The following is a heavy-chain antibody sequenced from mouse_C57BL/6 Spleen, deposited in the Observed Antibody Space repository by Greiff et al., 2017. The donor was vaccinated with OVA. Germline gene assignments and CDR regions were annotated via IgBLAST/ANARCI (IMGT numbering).Heavy chain of an antibody. D-gene: IGHD1-2*01. J-gene: IGHJ1*03. CDR3: ARRRQGYFDV. V-gene: IGHV5-17*01. Sequence: EVKLMESGGGLVKPGGSLKLSCAASGFTFSDYGMHWVRQAPEKGLEWVAYISSGSSTIYYADTVKGRFTISRDNAKNTLFLQMTSLRSEDTAMYYCARRRQGYFDVWGTGTTVTVSS. CDR1: GFTFSDYG. CDR2: ISSGSSTI.